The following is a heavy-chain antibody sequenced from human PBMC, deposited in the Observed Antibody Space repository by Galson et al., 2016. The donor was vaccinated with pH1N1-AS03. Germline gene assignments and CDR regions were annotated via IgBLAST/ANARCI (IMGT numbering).Heavy chain of an antibody. J-gene: IGHJ4*02. D-gene: IGHD6-19*01. CDR3: ARGFSRISVAGTVSL. Sequence: LSLTCTVSGGSLSSYYWSWIRQSPGRGLEWIGNIYYTGNIIYNPSLKSRVTMSVDTSKNQFSLQVTSVTAADTAVYYCARGFSRISVAGTVSLWGQGTLVTVSS. V-gene: IGHV4-59*01. CDR2: IYYTGNI. CDR1: GGSLSSYY.